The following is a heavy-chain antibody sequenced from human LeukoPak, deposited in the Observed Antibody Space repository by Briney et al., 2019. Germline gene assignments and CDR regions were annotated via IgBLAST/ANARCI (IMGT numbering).Heavy chain of an antibody. J-gene: IGHJ6*02. D-gene: IGHD5-12*01. CDR2: ISYDGSNK. Sequence: PGGSLRLSCAASGFPFSSFGMHWVRQAPAKGLEWVAVISYDGSNKYYADSVKGRFTISRDNSQNTLYLQMNSLRLEDTAVYYCGRLMGGYDSYFYGMDVWGQGTTVTVSS. CDR1: GFPFSSFG. CDR3: GRLMGGYDSYFYGMDV. V-gene: IGHV3-30*03.